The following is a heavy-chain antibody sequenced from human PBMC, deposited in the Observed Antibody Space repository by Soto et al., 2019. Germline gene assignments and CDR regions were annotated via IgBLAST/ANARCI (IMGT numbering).Heavy chain of an antibody. CDR2: VYDADGK. Sequence: QPGGSLRLSCAVVGMTVSGKKYVAWVRQAPGKGLEWVSGVYDADGKYYADSVKGRFTTSRDSSKTIVYLEMNDLGPEDTAIYYCATWLQREHAYDVWGQGTTVTVSS. CDR3: ATWLQREHAYDV. V-gene: IGHV3-53*01. CDR1: GMTVSGKKY. D-gene: IGHD1-1*01. J-gene: IGHJ3*01.